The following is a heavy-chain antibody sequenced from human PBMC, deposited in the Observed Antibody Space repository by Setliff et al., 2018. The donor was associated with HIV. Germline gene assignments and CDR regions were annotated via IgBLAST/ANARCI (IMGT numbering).Heavy chain of an antibody. Sequence: SETLSLTCSVSGGSTTYYHWNWIRQPAGKGLEWIGRIYTRGNTNYNPSLRSRVTMSVDTSKNQFSLKVTSVTAADTAVYYCTRDLWGDDYYYNNMDVWGKGTTVTVSS. V-gene: IGHV4-4*07. J-gene: IGHJ6*03. D-gene: IGHD2-21*02. CDR3: TRDLWGDDYYYNNMDV. CDR1: GGSTTYYH. CDR2: IYTRGNT.